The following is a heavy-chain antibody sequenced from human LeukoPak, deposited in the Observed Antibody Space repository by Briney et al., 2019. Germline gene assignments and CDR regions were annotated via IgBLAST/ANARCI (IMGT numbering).Heavy chain of an antibody. CDR3: ARDSADCSGGSCYNIRGAFDI. D-gene: IGHD2-15*01. V-gene: IGHV4-31*03. J-gene: IGHJ3*02. Sequence: SQTLSLTGTVSGGSISSGGYYWSWIRQHPGKGLEWIGYIYYSGSTYYNPALKSRVTISVDTSKNQSSLKLSSVTAADTAVYYCARDSADCSGGSCYNIRGAFDIWGQGTMVTVSS. CDR1: GGSISSGGYY. CDR2: IYYSGST.